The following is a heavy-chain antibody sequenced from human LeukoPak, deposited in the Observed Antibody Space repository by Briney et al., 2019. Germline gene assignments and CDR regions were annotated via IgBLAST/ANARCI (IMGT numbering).Heavy chain of an antibody. CDR1: GFTFSSYS. Sequence: PGGSLRLSCAASGFTFSSYSMNWVRQAPGKGLEWVSSISSSSSYIYYADSVKGRFTISRDNAKNSLYLQMNSLRAEDTAVYYCARAPEGPYGSGSYYKDYWGQGTLVTVSS. CDR2: ISSSSSYI. J-gene: IGHJ4*02. V-gene: IGHV3-21*01. CDR3: ARAPEGPYGSGSYYKDY. D-gene: IGHD3-10*01.